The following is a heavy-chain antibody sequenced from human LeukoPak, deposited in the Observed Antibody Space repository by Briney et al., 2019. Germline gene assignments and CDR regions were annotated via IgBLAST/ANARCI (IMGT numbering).Heavy chain of an antibody. CDR3: AKEYTSGWRAFDI. V-gene: IGHV3-30*18. D-gene: IGHD6-19*01. Sequence: GGSLRLSCAASGFTFSSYGMHWVRQAPGKGLEWVAVISYDGSNKYYADSVKGRFTISRVNSKNTLYLQMNSLRAEDTAVYYCAKEYTSGWRAFDIWGQGTMVTVSS. CDR2: ISYDGSNK. J-gene: IGHJ3*02. CDR1: GFTFSSYG.